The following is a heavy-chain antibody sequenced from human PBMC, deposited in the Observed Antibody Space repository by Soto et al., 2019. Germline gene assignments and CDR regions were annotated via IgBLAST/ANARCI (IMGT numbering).Heavy chain of an antibody. D-gene: IGHD1-26*01. CDR1: GFTFSSCT. J-gene: IGHJ4*02. V-gene: IGHV3-21*01. CDR2: ISSSGNYI. Sequence: GGSLRLSCAASGFTFSSCTINWVRQAPGKGLEWVSSISSSGNYIYYADSLKGRFTISRDNSKNSLFLQMNSLRAEDTAVYYCARDPIVPGYFDYWGQGALVTVSS. CDR3: ARDPIVPGYFDY.